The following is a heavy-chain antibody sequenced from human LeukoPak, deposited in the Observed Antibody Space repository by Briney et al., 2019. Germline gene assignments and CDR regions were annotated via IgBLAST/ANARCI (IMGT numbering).Heavy chain of an antibody. Sequence: SETLSLTCAVSGGSISSGGYSWSWIRQPPGKGLEWIGEINHSGSTNYNPSLKSRVTISVDTSKNQFSLKLSSVTAADTAVYYCARGSIVVVVAATLTGWFDPWGQGTLVTVSS. CDR2: INHSGST. J-gene: IGHJ5*02. CDR1: GGSISSGGYS. D-gene: IGHD2-15*01. V-gene: IGHV4-34*01. CDR3: ARGSIVVVVAATLTGWFDP.